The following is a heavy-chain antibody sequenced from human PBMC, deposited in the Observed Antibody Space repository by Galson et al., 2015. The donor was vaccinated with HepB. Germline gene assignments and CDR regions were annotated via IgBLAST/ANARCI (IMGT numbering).Heavy chain of an antibody. J-gene: IGHJ3*02. D-gene: IGHD6-13*01. V-gene: IGHV1-18*01. CDR1: GYTFTSYG. CDR3: ARVGIAAAGTALGPFDI. CDR2: ISACNGNT. Sequence: SVKVSCKASGYTFTSYGISWVRQAPGQGLEWMGWISACNGNTNYAQKLQGRVTMTTDTSTSTAYMELRSLRSDDTAVYYCARVGIAAAGTALGPFDIWGQGTMVAVSS.